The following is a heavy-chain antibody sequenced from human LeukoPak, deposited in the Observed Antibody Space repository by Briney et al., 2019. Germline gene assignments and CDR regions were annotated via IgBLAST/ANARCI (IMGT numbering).Heavy chain of an antibody. CDR2: INPRGGST. V-gene: IGHV1-46*01. J-gene: IGHJ4*02. CDR1: GYTFTSYY. D-gene: IGHD3-22*01. Sequence: ASVKVSCKASGYTFTSYYMHWVRQAPGQGLEWMGIINPRGGSTSYAQKFQGRVTMTRDTSTSTVYMELSSLRSEDTAVYYCARRGDTYYYDSSGYYPFDYWGQGTLVTVSS. CDR3: ARRGDTYYYDSSGYYPFDY.